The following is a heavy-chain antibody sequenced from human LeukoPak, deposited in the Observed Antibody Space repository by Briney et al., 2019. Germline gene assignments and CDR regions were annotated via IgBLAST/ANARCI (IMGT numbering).Heavy chain of an antibody. CDR3: ARGNYVVSSYFDY. Sequence: SETLSLTCTVSGGSISSGGYYWSWIRQHPGKGLEWIGYIYYSGSTYYNPSLKSRVTISVDTSKNQFSLKLSSVTAADTAVCYCARGNYVVSSYFDYWGQGTLVTVSS. CDR2: IYYSGST. J-gene: IGHJ4*02. CDR1: GGSISSGGYY. D-gene: IGHD1-7*01. V-gene: IGHV4-31*03.